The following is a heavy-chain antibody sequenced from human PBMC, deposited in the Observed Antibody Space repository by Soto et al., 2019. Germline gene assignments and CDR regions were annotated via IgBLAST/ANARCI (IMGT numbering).Heavy chain of an antibody. CDR2: ISYDGSNK. CDR3: AKNSTVTPSDY. Sequence: QVQLVESGGGVVQPGRSLRLSCAASGFTFSSYGMHWVRQAPGKGLEWVAVISYDGSNKYYADSVKGRFTISRDNSKNTLYLQMNSLRAEDTAVYYCAKNSTVTPSDYWGQGTLVTVSS. V-gene: IGHV3-30*18. J-gene: IGHJ4*02. D-gene: IGHD4-17*01. CDR1: GFTFSSYG.